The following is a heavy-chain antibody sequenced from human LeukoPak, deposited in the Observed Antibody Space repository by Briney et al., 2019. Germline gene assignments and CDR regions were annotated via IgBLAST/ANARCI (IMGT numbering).Heavy chain of an antibody. CDR3: AKDLGFGESYYFDY. CDR1: GFTFSNYG. V-gene: IGHV3-23*01. J-gene: IGHJ4*02. CDR2: VSGGGGNT. D-gene: IGHD3-10*01. Sequence: PGGSLRLSCAAAGFTFSNYGLSWVRQAPGKGLEWVSAVSGGGGNTYYADSVKGRFTISRDNSKNTLYLQMNSLRADDTAVYYCAKDLGFGESYYFDYWGQGTLVTVSS.